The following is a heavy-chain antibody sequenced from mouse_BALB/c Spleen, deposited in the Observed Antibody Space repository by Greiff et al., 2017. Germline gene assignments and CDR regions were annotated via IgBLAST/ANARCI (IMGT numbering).Heavy chain of an antibody. V-gene: IGHV5-12-1*01. J-gene: IGHJ2*01. CDR3: ARGTAFGY. CDR2: ISSGGGST. Sequence: EVQLVESGGGLVKPGGSLKLSCAASGFAFSSYDMSWVRQTPEKRLEWVAYISSGGGSTYYPDTVKGRFTISRDNAKNTLYLQMSSLKSEDTAMYYCARGTAFGYWGQGTTLTVSS. CDR1: GFAFSSYD. D-gene: IGHD1-2*01.